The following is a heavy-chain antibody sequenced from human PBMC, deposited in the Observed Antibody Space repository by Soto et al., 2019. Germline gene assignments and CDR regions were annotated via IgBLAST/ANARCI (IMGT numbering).Heavy chain of an antibody. J-gene: IGHJ6*02. Sequence: SETLSLTCTVSGGTISGYYWSWIRQAPGKGLEWIAYIYNSGTTNYNPSLKSRVTISVDTSKNQLSLKLSSVTAADTAVYYCAKPRQIAEYGFGTRIIGYYDSRGYYAYYYYGMAVWGQGTTATVSS. CDR3: AKPRQIAEYGFGTRIIGYYDSRGYYAYYYYGMAV. V-gene: IGHV4-4*08. CDR2: IYNSGTT. CDR1: GGTISGYY. D-gene: IGHD3-22*01.